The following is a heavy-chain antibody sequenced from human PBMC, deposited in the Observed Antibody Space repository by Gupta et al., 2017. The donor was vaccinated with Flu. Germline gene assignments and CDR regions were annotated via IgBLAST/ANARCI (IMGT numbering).Heavy chain of an antibody. D-gene: IGHD2-21*01. CDR1: GFHLSSYG. V-gene: IGHV3-30*03. J-gene: IGHJ4*02. CDR3: ARLEYNGNCAYFDY. Sequence: HVQLVESRGGVVQPGGSLRLSCAASGFHLSSYGMQWVRQAPGKGLEWVAVISYDGSNQFYLDSVEGRFTISRDTSKNTLYLQMTSLRDEDTALYYCARLEYNGNCAYFDYWGQGTLVTVSS. CDR2: ISYDGSNQ.